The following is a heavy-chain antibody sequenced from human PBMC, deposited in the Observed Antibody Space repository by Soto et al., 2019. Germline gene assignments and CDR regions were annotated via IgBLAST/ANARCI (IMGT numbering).Heavy chain of an antibody. CDR3: ASEVGGSNIAAVLLDP. CDR1: GYFFNDYH. J-gene: IGHJ5*02. Sequence: SVKVSCKTSGYFFNDYHMHWVRKAPGQGLEWMGWINPKNGDTNYAQKFQDRVTMTRDTSISTVYIELSRLTSDDTAVYYCASEVGGSNIAAVLLDPWGQRTLVTVAS. V-gene: IGHV1-2*02. D-gene: IGHD3-3*02. CDR2: INPKNGDT.